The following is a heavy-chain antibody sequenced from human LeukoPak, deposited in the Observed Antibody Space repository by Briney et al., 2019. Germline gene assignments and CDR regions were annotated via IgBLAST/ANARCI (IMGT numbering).Heavy chain of an antibody. J-gene: IGHJ5*02. D-gene: IGHD3-22*01. CDR3: ARTYYYDSSGYYLGGNWFDP. CDR2: MNPNSGNT. V-gene: IGHV1-8*01. CDR1: GYTFTSYD. Sequence: GSVKVSCKASGYTFTSYDINWVRQATGQGREWMGWMNPNSGNTGYSQKFQGRVTMTRNTSISTAYIELSSLTSEDTAVYYCARTYYYDSSGYYLGGNWFDPWGQGTLVTVSS.